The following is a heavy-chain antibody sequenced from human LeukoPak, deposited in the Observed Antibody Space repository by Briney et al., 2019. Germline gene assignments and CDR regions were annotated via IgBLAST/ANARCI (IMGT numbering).Heavy chain of an antibody. D-gene: IGHD3-10*02. J-gene: IGHJ6*04. Sequence: GGSLRLSCAASGFTFSSYEMNWVREAPGKGLEWVSYISSSGSSIYYADSVKGRFTISRDNAKNSLYLQMNSLRAEDTAVYYCAELGITMIGGVWGKGTTVTISS. CDR2: ISSSGSSI. CDR1: GFTFSSYE. CDR3: AELGITMIGGV. V-gene: IGHV3-48*03.